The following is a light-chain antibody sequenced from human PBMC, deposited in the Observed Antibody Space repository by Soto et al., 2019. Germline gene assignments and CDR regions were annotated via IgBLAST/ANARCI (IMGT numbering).Light chain of an antibody. CDR2: KAS. V-gene: IGKV1-5*03. J-gene: IGKJ1*01. CDR1: QTISSW. Sequence: DIQMTQSPSTLSGSVGDRVTITCRASQTISSWLAWYQQKPGKAPKLLIYKASTLKSGVPSRFSGSGSGTEFTLTISSVEPDDFATYYCQHYNSYSVAFGQGTKVELK. CDR3: QHYNSYSVA.